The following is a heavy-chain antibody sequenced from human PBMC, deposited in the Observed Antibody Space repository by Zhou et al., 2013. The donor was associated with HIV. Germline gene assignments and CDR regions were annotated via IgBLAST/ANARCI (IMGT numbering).Heavy chain of an antibody. CDR3: ARGSGYHFNYNYLVV. V-gene: IGHV1-69*14. J-gene: IGHJ6*03. Sequence: QVQPVQSGAKVKKPGSSVKVSCKASGGTFNSYAISWVRQAPGQGLEWMGGIIAIFGTANYAQKFQGRVTITADKSTTTTYMELNNLRSEDTAVYYCARGSGYHFNYNYLVVWGKGTTVTVSS. CDR1: GGTFNSYA. D-gene: IGHD3-22*01. CDR2: IIAIFGTA.